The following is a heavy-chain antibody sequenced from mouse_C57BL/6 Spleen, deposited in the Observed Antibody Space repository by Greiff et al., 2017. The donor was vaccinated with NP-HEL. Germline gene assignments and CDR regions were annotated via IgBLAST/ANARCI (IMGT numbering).Heavy chain of an antibody. CDR2: INPGSGGT. Sequence: QVQLQQSGAELVRPGTSVKVSCKASGYAFTNYLIEWVKQRPGQGLEWIGVINPGSGGTNYNEKFKGKATMTADKSSITAYMQLRSLTAEDSAVYFCARGDWDDYWGQGTTLTVSS. CDR3: ARGDWDDY. V-gene: IGHV1-54*01. J-gene: IGHJ2*01. CDR1: GYAFTNYL. D-gene: IGHD4-1*01.